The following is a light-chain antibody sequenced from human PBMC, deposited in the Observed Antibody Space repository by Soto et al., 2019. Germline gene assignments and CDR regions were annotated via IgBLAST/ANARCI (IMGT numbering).Light chain of an antibody. J-gene: IGLJ1*01. Sequence: QAVVTQPPSVSGAPGQRVTISCTGSSSNIGAGYDVHWYLQLPGTAPKLLIYGNTNRPSGVPDRFSGSKSGSSASLAITGLQAEDEADYYCQSHDSSLHASVFGTGT. CDR1: SSNIGAGYD. CDR3: QSHDSSLHASV. V-gene: IGLV1-40*01. CDR2: GNT.